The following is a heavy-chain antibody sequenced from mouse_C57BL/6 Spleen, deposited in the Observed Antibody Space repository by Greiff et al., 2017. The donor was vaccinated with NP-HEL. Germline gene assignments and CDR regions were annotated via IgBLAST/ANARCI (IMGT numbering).Heavy chain of an antibody. D-gene: IGHD2-4*01. CDR2: ISSGSSTI. CDR3: ARPWDYDGAFAY. Sequence: EVKVVESGGGLVKPGGSLKLSCAASGFTFSDYGMHWVRQAPEKGLEWVAYISSGSSTIYYADTVKGRFTISRDNAKNTLFLQMTSLRSEDTAMYYCARPWDYDGAFAYWGQGTLVTVSA. J-gene: IGHJ3*01. V-gene: IGHV5-17*01. CDR1: GFTFSDYG.